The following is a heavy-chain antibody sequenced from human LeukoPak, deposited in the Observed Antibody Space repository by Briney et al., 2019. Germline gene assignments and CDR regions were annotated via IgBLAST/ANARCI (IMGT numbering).Heavy chain of an antibody. J-gene: IGHJ5*02. V-gene: IGHV5-51*01. CDR3: ARPINGDYYAENWFDP. CDR1: GYSFTSYW. D-gene: IGHD4-17*01. CDR2: IYPGDSDT. Sequence: GESLKISCKGSGYSFTSYWIGWVRPMPGKGLEWMGIIYPGDSDTRYSPSFQGQVTISADKSISTAYLQWSSLKASDTAMYYCARPINGDYYAENWFDPWGQGTLVTVSS.